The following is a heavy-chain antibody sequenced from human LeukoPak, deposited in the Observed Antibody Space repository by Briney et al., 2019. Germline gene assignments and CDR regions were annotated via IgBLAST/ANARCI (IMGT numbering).Heavy chain of an antibody. V-gene: IGHV4-34*01. D-gene: IGHD3-10*01. CDR1: GRSFSGYY. CDR2: INHSGST. Sequence: PSETLSLTCAVYGRSFSGYYWSWIRQPPGKGLEWIGEINHSGSTNYNPSLKSRVTISVDTSKNQFSLKLSSVTAADTAVYYCARVRAGDAFDIWGQGTMVTVSS. CDR3: ARVRAGDAFDI. J-gene: IGHJ3*02.